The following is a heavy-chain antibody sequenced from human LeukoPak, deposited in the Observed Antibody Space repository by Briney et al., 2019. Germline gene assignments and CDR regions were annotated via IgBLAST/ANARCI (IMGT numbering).Heavy chain of an antibody. CDR3: ARVGDGYNFAAFDI. D-gene: IGHD5-24*01. CDR1: GYSISSGYY. Sequence: PSETLSLTCTVSGYSISSGYYWGWIRQPPGKGLEWIGSIYHSGSTYYNPSLKSRVTISVDTSKNQFSLKLSSVTAADTAVYYCARVGDGYNFAAFDIWGQGTMVTVSS. V-gene: IGHV4-38-2*02. CDR2: IYHSGST. J-gene: IGHJ3*02.